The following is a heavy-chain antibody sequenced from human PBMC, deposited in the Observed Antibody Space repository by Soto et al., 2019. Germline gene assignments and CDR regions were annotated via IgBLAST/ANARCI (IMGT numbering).Heavy chain of an antibody. CDR2: ISGSGST. CDR1: GFTVSSYA. CDR3: AKALRFTFTTGYYMDV. J-gene: IGHJ6*03. V-gene: IGHV3-23*01. D-gene: IGHD3-16*01. Sequence: EVQLLESGGGLVQPGGSLRLSCAASGFTVSSYAMSWVRQAPGKGLEWVSAISGSGSTYSADSVKGRFTISRDSSKNTVYLEMNSQRDEDTAVYYCAKALRFTFTTGYYMDVWGRGTTVTVSS.